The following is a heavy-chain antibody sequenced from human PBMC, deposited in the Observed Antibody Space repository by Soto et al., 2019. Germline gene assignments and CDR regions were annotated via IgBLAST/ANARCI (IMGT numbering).Heavy chain of an antibody. V-gene: IGHV4-30-4*01. J-gene: IGHJ4*02. Sequence: SETLSLTCTVSGGSISSGDYYWSWIRQPPGKGLEWIGYIYYSGSTYYNPSLKSRVTISVDTSKNQFSLKLSSVTAADTAVYYCARQDITMVRGVDYWGQGTLVTVSS. CDR1: GGSISSGDYY. D-gene: IGHD3-10*01. CDR3: ARQDITMVRGVDY. CDR2: IYYSGST.